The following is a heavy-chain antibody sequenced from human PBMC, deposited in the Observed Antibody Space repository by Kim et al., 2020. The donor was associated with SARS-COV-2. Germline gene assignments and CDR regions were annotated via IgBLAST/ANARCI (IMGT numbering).Heavy chain of an antibody. Sequence: GGSLRLSCAASGFTFSSYGMHWVRQAPGKGLEWVAVISYDGSNKYYADSVKGRFTISRDNSKNTLYLQMNSLRAEDTAVYYCARDSFTGIVGATLDYWGQGTLVTVSS. CDR2: ISYDGSNK. CDR3: ARDSFTGIVGATLDY. D-gene: IGHD1-26*01. CDR1: GFTFSSYG. J-gene: IGHJ4*02. V-gene: IGHV3-33*05.